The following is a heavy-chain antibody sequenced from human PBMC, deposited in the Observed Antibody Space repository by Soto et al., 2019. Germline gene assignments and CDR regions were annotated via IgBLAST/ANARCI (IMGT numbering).Heavy chain of an antibody. V-gene: IGHV4-30-4*01. CDR1: GGSISSGDYY. CDR3: ARTTGDYVGGFDP. J-gene: IGHJ5*02. Sequence: QVQLQESGPGLVKPSQTLSLTCTVSGGSISSGDYYWSWIRQPPGKGLELIGYIYYSGSTHYNPSLKSRGTISVDTSKNQFALKLSSVTAADTAVYYCARTTGDYVGGFDPWGQGTLVTVSS. CDR2: IYYSGST. D-gene: IGHD3-16*01.